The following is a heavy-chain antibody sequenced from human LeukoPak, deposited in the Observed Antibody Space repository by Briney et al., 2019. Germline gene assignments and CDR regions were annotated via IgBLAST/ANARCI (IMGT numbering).Heavy chain of an antibody. Sequence: ASVKVSGKASGYTFTSYGISWVRQAPGQGLEWMGWISAYNGNTNYAQKLQGRVTMITDTSTSTAYMELRSLRSDDTAVYYCARETRHNWNDYWGQGTLVTVSS. CDR1: GYTFTSYG. CDR2: ISAYNGNT. J-gene: IGHJ4*02. D-gene: IGHD1-1*01. V-gene: IGHV1-18*04. CDR3: ARETRHNWNDY.